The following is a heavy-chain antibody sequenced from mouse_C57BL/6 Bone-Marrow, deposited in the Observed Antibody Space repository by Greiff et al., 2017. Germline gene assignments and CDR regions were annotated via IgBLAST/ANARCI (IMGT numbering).Heavy chain of an antibody. Sequence: EVQLVESGAGLVKPGGSLKLSCAASGFTFSSYAMSWVRQTPEKRLEWVATISDGGSYTYYPDNVKGRFTISRDNAKNNLYLQMSHLKSEDTAMYYCARDAVVAPTEYFDVWGTGTTVTVSS. D-gene: IGHD1-1*01. CDR3: ARDAVVAPTEYFDV. CDR2: ISDGGSYT. V-gene: IGHV5-4*01. J-gene: IGHJ1*03. CDR1: GFTFSSYA.